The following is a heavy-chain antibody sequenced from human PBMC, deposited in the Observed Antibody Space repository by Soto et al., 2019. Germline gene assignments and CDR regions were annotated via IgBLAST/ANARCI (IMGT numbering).Heavy chain of an antibody. Sequence: GGSLRLSCAASGFTFSGYGMHWVRQAPGKGLEWVAVMWYDGSNKYYADSVKGRFTISRDNSKNTLYLQMNSLRAEDTAVYYCARPRYCSGGSCSDWFDPWGQGTLVTVS. V-gene: IGHV3-33*01. D-gene: IGHD2-15*01. CDR1: GFTFSGYG. J-gene: IGHJ5*02. CDR3: ARPRYCSGGSCSDWFDP. CDR2: MWYDGSNK.